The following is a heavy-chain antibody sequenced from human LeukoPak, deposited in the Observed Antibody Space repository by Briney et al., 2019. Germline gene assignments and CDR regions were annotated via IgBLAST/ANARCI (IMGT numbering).Heavy chain of an antibody. CDR2: ITGSGGST. CDR1: EFTFNRYW. Sequence: GGSLRLSCAASEFTFNRYWMSWVRQAPGKGLEWVSGITGSGGSTNYADSVKGRFTISRDNSKNTLYLQMSSLRAEDTAVYYCTGGGWSTDAFDIWGQGTMVTVSS. V-gene: IGHV3-23*01. D-gene: IGHD6-19*01. CDR3: TGGGWSTDAFDI. J-gene: IGHJ3*02.